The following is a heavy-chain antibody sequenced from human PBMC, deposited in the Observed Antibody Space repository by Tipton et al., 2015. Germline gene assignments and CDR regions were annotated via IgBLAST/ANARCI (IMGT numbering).Heavy chain of an antibody. CDR2: IFYTGRT. Sequence: TLSLTCTVSGDSISPYYWGWIRQPPGEGLEWIGYIFYTGRTSHNPSLESRVTMSVDTSKNQFSLKLTSVNAADTAVYYCARGGNNWFDPWGQGTLVTVS. CDR1: GDSISPYY. J-gene: IGHJ5*02. D-gene: IGHD2-15*01. CDR3: ARGGNNWFDP. V-gene: IGHV4-59*01.